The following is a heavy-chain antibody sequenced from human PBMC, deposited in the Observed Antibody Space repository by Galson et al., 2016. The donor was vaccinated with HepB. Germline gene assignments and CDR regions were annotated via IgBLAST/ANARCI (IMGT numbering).Heavy chain of an antibody. V-gene: IGHV3-23*01. J-gene: IGHJ4*02. CDR3: ASEAPILAPTLDY. Sequence: SLRLSCAASGFTFSNYAMSWVRQAPGKGLECVSAISGSGGTAFYADSVKGRFTISRDNSKNTVYLQVNSLRAEDTAVYYCASEAPILAPTLDYWGQGTLVTVSS. CDR1: GFTFSNYA. CDR2: ISGSGGTA. D-gene: IGHD2/OR15-2a*01.